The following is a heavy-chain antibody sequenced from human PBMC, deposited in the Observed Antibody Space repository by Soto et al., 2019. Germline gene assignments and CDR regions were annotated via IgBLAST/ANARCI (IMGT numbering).Heavy chain of an antibody. J-gene: IGHJ4*02. V-gene: IGHV5-10-1*01. CDR3: ARRVHLDRGWNDVDY. D-gene: IGHD1-1*01. CDR1: GYSFTSCW. Sequence: EVQLVQSGAEVKKPGESLRISCKGSGYSFTSCWISWVRQMPGKGLEWMGRIDPIDSYTNYSPSFQGHVTISADKSISTAYLQWSSLKASDTAMYYCARRVHLDRGWNDVDYWGQGTLVTVSS. CDR2: IDPIDSYT.